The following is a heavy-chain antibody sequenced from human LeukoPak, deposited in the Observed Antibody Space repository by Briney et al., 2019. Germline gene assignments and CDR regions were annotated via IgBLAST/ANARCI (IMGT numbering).Heavy chain of an antibody. CDR1: DFTFSSYA. D-gene: IGHD5-12*01. CDR3: AKRSGYDFGYYYYYYMDV. Sequence: GGTLRLSCAASDFTFSSYAMSWVRQAPGKGLEWVSAISGSGGSTYYADSVKGRFTISRDNSKNTLYLQMNSLRAEDTAVYFCAKRSGYDFGYYYYYYMDVWGKGTTVTISS. J-gene: IGHJ6*03. CDR2: ISGSGGST. V-gene: IGHV3-23*01.